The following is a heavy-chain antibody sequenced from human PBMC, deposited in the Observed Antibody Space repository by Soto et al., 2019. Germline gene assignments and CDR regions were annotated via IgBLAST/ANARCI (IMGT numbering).Heavy chain of an antibody. CDR2: ISSSSSYI. D-gene: IGHD3-3*01. V-gene: IGHV3-21*01. J-gene: IGHJ4*02. CDR1: GFTFSSYS. Sequence: GGSLRLSCAASGFTFSSYSMNWVRQAPGKGLEWVSSISSSSSYIYYADSVKGRFTISRDNAKNSLYLQMNSLRAEDTAVYYCARAHPSITIFGVVTGFDYWGQGTLVTVSS. CDR3: ARAHPSITIFGVVTGFDY.